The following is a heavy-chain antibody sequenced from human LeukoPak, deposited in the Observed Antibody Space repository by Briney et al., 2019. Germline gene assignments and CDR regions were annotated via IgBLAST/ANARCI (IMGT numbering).Heavy chain of an antibody. D-gene: IGHD2-15*01. J-gene: IGHJ4*02. Sequence: GGSLRPSCAASGFTFSSYSMSWVRQAPGKGLVWVSRINSDGSSTSYADSVKGRFTISRDNAKNTLYLQMNSLRAEDTAVYYCARDQGSSGSCDYWGQGTLVTVSS. CDR2: INSDGSST. CDR1: GFTFSSYS. V-gene: IGHV3-74*01. CDR3: ARDQGSSGSCDY.